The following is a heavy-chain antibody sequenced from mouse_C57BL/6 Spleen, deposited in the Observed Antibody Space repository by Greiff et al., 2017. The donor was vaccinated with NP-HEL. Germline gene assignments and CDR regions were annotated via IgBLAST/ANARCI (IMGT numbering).Heavy chain of an antibody. J-gene: IGHJ2*01. D-gene: IGHD2-4*01. CDR1: GYSITSGYY. V-gene: IGHV3-6*01. CDR3: ARVDYDEGY. CDR2: ISYDGSN. Sequence: EVQVVESGPGLVKPSQSLSLTCSVTGYSITSGYYWNWIRQFPGNKLEWMGYISYDGSNNYNPSLKNRISITRDTSKNQFFLKLNSVTTEDTATYYCARVDYDEGYWGQGTTLTVSS.